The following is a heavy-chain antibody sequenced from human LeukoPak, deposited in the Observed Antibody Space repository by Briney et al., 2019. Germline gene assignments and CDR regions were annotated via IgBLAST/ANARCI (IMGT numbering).Heavy chain of an antibody. J-gene: IGHJ3*02. Sequence: ASVKVSCKASGYTFTSYYMHWVRQAPGQGLEWMGIINPSGGSTSYAQKFQGRVTMTRDMSTSTVYMELSSLRSEDTAVYYCARVLAAAGRRDAFDIWGQGTMVTVSS. D-gene: IGHD6-13*01. CDR1: GYTFTSYY. V-gene: IGHV1-46*01. CDR3: ARVLAAAGRRDAFDI. CDR2: INPSGGST.